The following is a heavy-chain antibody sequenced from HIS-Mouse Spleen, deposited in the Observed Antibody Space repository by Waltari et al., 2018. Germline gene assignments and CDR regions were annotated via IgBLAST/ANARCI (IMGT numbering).Heavy chain of an antibody. J-gene: IGHJ3*02. CDR2: TYYRSKWYN. V-gene: IGHV6-1*01. Sequence: QVQLQQSGPGLVKPSQTLSLTCAIPGDRVSSNSAAWNESRQSPSRGLEGLGRTYYRSKWYNDYAVSVKSRITINPDTSKNQFSLQLNSVTPEDTAVYYCARVTGDDAFDIWGQGTMVTVSS. CDR1: GDRVSSNSAA. CDR3: ARVTGDDAFDI. D-gene: IGHD7-27*01.